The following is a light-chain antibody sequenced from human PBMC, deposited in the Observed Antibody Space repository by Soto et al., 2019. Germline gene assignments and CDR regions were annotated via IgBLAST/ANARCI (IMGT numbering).Light chain of an antibody. J-gene: IGLJ2*01. V-gene: IGLV1-51*01. CDR1: SSNIGNNF. CDR3: GTWDSSLSAGV. Sequence: QSVLTQPPSVSAAPGQKVTISCSGSSSNIGNNFVSWYQHLPRTAPKLLIHDNNKRPSGIPDRFSGSKSGTSATLAITGLQTGDEADYYCGTWDSSLSAGVFGGGTKLDRP. CDR2: DNN.